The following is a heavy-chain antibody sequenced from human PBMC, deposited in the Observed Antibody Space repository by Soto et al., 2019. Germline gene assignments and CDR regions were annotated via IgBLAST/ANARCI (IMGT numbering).Heavy chain of an antibody. CDR3: ARDYGDDAFDI. CDR1: GGSISSGGYY. D-gene: IGHD1-1*01. J-gene: IGHJ3*02. CDR2: IYYSGST. V-gene: IGHV4-31*03. Sequence: QVQLQESGPGLVKPSQTLSLTCTVSGGSISSGGYYWSWIRQHPGQGLEWIGYIYYSGSTYYNPSRESRVTISVDTSKNQFSLKLSSVTAADTAVYYCARDYGDDAFDIWGQGTMVTVSS.